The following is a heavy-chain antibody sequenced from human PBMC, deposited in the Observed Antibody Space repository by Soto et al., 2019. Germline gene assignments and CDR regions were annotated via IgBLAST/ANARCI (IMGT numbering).Heavy chain of an antibody. CDR1: GYTFSSYA. CDR2: ISAYNDNT. CDR3: ARGTGGNWAAFDI. Sequence: ASVKVSCKPSGYTFSSYAISWVRQAPGQGLEWMGWISAYNDNTNYVQKLQGRVTMTTDTSTSTAYMELRSLRSDDTAVYYCARGTGGNWAAFDIWGQGTMVTVAS. J-gene: IGHJ3*02. V-gene: IGHV1-18*01. D-gene: IGHD2-15*01.